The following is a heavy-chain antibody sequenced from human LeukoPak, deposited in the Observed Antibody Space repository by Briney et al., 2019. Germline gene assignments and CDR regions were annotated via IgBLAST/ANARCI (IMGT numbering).Heavy chain of an antibody. CDR3: VRSGWEAAFDI. Sequence: SQTLSLTCTVSGGSISSGSYYWSWIRQPAGKGLEWIGRIYTSGSTKYNPSLKSRVTISVDTSKKHFSLNLRSVTAADMAVYYCVRSGWEAAFDIWGQGTMVTVSS. CDR1: GGSISSGSYY. D-gene: IGHD6-19*01. V-gene: IGHV4-61*02. J-gene: IGHJ3*02. CDR2: IYTSGST.